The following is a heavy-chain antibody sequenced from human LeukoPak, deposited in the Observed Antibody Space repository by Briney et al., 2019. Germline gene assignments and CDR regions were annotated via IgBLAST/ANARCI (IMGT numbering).Heavy chain of an antibody. CDR3: ARYCSSTSCYVGFDY. V-gene: IGHV1-2*02. Sequence: ASVKVSCKASGYTFTSYYMHWVRQAPGQGLEWMGWINPNSGGTNYAQKFQGRVTMTRDTSISTAYMELSRLRSDDTAVYYCARYCSSTSCYVGFDYWGQGTLVTVSS. CDR1: GYTFTSYY. D-gene: IGHD2-2*01. J-gene: IGHJ4*02. CDR2: INPNSGGT.